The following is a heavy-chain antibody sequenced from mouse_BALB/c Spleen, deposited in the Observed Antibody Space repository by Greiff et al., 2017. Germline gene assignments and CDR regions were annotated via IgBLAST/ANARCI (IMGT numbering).Heavy chain of an antibody. CDR1: GFNIKDYY. Sequence: VQLQQSGAELVRSGASVKLSCTASGFNIKDYYMHLVKQRPEQGLEWIGWIDPENGDTEYAPKFQAKATMTADTSSNTAYLQLSSLTSEDTAVYYCTCYDGHYWGQGTTLTVSS. V-gene: IGHV14-4*02. CDR2: IDPENGDT. D-gene: IGHD2-3*01. CDR3: TCYDGHY. J-gene: IGHJ2*01.